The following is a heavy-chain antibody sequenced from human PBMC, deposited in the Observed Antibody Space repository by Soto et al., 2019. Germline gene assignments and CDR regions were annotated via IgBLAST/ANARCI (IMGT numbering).Heavy chain of an antibody. D-gene: IGHD6-19*01. Sequence: PGGSLRLSCAASGFTVSSNYMSWVRQAPGKGLEWVSVIYSGGSTYYADSVKGRFTISRHNSKNTLYLQMNSLRAEDTAVYYFFGSRWYYYYNYFHVWGKGPKVTVTS. V-gene: IGHV3-53*04. CDR2: IYSGGST. CDR1: GFTVSSNY. CDR3: FGSRWYYYYNYFHV. J-gene: IGHJ6*03.